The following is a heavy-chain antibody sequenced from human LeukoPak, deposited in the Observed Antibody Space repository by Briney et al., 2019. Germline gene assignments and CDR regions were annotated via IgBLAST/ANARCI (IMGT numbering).Heavy chain of an antibody. V-gene: IGHV3-21*01. CDR3: ARDDSRMVRGKGWFDP. D-gene: IGHD3-10*01. CDR1: GFTFSSYS. J-gene: IGHJ5*02. Sequence: GGSLRLSCAASGFTFSSYSMNWVRQAPGKGLEWVSSIGSSSSYIYYADSVKGRFTISRDNAKNSLYLQMNSLRAEDTAVYYCARDDSRMVRGKGWFDPWGQGTLVTVSS. CDR2: IGSSSSYI.